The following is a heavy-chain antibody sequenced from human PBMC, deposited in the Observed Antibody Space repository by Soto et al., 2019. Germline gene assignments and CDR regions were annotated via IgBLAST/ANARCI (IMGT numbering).Heavy chain of an antibody. Sequence: SETLSLTCAVSGLSVSSTNWWSWVRQTTGKGLEWIGEVFYRGIAKYNPSLKSRVTISVDESKNQLSLKMSSVTAADTAVYYCARVLTTILIDYWGQGTLVTVSS. CDR1: GLSVSSTNW. D-gene: IGHD3-9*01. V-gene: IGHV4-4*02. CDR2: VFYRGIA. CDR3: ARVLTTILIDY. J-gene: IGHJ4*02.